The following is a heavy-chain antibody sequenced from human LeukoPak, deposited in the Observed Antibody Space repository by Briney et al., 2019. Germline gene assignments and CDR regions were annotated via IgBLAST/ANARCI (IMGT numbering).Heavy chain of an antibody. CDR2: ISSSSSTI. V-gene: IGHV3-48*04. Sequence: GGSLRLSCAASGFIFSSYSMNWVRQAPGKGLEWVSYISSSSSTIYYADSVKGRFTISRDNAKNSLYLQMNSLRAEDTAVCYCARGIAARRNWFDPWGQGTLVTVSS. J-gene: IGHJ5*02. D-gene: IGHD6-6*01. CDR3: ARGIAARRNWFDP. CDR1: GFIFSSYS.